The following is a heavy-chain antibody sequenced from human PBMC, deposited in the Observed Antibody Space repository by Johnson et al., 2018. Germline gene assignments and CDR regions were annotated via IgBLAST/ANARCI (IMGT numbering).Heavy chain of an antibody. CDR1: EFRFDYYA. D-gene: IGHD4-23*01. Sequence: EVQLVESGGGLVKPGLSLRLSCTAPEFRFDYYAMLWFRQTPGKGLEWIGFIRTKDHGKTTEYAASLTGRATSSRDDSRNIVYLEINSLQTEDTGVYYCTRASNGDYSGLGYQFDGVDVWGQGTMVTVSS. J-gene: IGHJ3*01. V-gene: IGHV3-49*05. CDR2: IRTKDHGKTT. CDR3: TRASNGDYSGLGYQFDGVDV.